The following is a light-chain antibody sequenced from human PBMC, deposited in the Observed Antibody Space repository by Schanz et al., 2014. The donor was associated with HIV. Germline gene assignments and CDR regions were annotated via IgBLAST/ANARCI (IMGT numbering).Light chain of an antibody. Sequence: QSALTQPASVSGSPGQSITISCTGTSSDVGGYNYVSWYQHHPGKAPKLMIYDVSNRPSGVSNRFSGYKSGDTASLTISGLQAEDEADFYCSSHAGRSSFVVFGGGTKLT. V-gene: IGLV2-14*03. CDR2: DVS. J-gene: IGLJ2*01. CDR3: SSHAGRSSFVV. CDR1: SSDVGGYNY.